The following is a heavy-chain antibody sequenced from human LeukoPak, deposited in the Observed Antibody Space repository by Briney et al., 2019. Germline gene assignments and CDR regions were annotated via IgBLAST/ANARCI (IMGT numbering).Heavy chain of an antibody. J-gene: IGHJ4*02. Sequence: GGSLRLSCVGSGFTFRSHAMSWVRQAPEKGLEFVSGIYENGGTTYYADSVKGRFSISRDNSKNTLYLQMNSLRAEDTAVYYCAKVPYSSGWYEDYWGQGTLVTVSS. CDR2: IYENGGTT. V-gene: IGHV3-23*01. D-gene: IGHD6-19*01. CDR3: AKVPYSSGWYEDY. CDR1: GFTFRSHA.